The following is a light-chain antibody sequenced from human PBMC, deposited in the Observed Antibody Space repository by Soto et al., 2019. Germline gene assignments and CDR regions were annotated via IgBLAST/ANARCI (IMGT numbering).Light chain of an antibody. J-gene: IGLJ7*01. CDR2: LNSDGSH. CDR3: QTWGTGSAV. Sequence: QLVLTQSPSASASLGASVKPTCTLSSGYNNYAIAWHQQQPDKSPRYLMKLNSDGSHNKGDGIPDRFSGSSSGAERYLTISSLQSEDEADYYCQTWGTGSAVFGGGTQLTVL. CDR1: SGYNNYA. V-gene: IGLV4-69*01.